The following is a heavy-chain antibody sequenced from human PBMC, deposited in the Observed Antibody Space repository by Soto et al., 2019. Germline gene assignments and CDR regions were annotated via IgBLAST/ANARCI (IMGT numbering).Heavy chain of an antibody. CDR3: AKGDNLGPKTGYAFDP. CDR2: TYFRSKWYN. V-gene: IGHV6-1*01. CDR1: GYSVSSNTAS. D-gene: IGHD5-12*01. J-gene: IGHJ5*02. Sequence: SQTLALTGAMSGYSVSSNTASFNFIRHSPSRCLEWLGRTYFRSKWYNDYAVSVKSRIIINPDTSNNQFSLQLNSVTPEDTAVYFCAKGDNLGPKTGYAFDPWGQGIMVTVSS.